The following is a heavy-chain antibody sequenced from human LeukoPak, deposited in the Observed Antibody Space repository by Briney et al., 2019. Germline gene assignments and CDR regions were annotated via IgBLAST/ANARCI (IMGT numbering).Heavy chain of an antibody. D-gene: IGHD5-18*01. CDR1: GLTVSSNY. CDR3: AKTSVDTAMDTFDY. CDR2: IYSGGST. V-gene: IGHV3-66*01. J-gene: IGHJ4*02. Sequence: RGSLRLSCAVSGLTVSSNYMSWVRQAPGKGLEWVSIIYSGGSTSYADPVKGRFTVSRDNSKNTLYLQMNSLRAEDTAVYYCAKTSVDTAMDTFDYWGQGTLVTVSS.